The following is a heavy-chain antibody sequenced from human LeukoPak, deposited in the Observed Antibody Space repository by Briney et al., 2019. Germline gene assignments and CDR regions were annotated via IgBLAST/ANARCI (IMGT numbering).Heavy chain of an antibody. V-gene: IGHV3-30*02. CDR1: GFTFSSYG. CDR3: VKDIRRGYNFGYDQFAY. J-gene: IGHJ4*02. D-gene: IGHD5-18*01. Sequence: GGSLRLSCAASGFTFSSYGIHWVRQAAGKGLEWVTFIGYDGSKKYYADSVKGRFAISRDNPKNTVSLQMNSLRAEDTAVYYCVKDIRRGYNFGYDQFAYWGQGTLVTVSS. CDR2: IGYDGSKK.